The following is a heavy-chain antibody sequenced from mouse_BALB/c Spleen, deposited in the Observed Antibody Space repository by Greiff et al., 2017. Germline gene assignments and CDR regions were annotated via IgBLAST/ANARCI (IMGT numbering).Heavy chain of an antibody. J-gene: IGHJ1*01. CDR2: ISDGGSYT. CDR3: ARDRGGHWYFDV. CDR1: GFTFSDYY. Sequence: EVQGVESGGGLVKPGGSLKLSCAASGFTFSDYYMYWVRQTPEKRLEWVATISDGGSYTYYPDSVKGRFTISRDNAKNNLYLQMSSLKSEDTAMYYCARDRGGHWYFDVWGAGTTVTVSS. D-gene: IGHD3-3*01. V-gene: IGHV5-4*02.